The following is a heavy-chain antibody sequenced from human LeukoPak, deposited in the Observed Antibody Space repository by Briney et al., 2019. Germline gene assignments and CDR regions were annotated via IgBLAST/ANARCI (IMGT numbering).Heavy chain of an antibody. Sequence: SETLSLTCAVYGGSFSGYYWSWIRQPPGKGLEWIGEINHSGSTNYNPSLKSRVTISVDTSKNQFSLKLSSVTAADTAVYYCARGTGRVRCRPAYWYFDLWGRGTLVTVSS. V-gene: IGHV4-34*01. CDR3: ARGTGRVRCRPAYWYFDL. J-gene: IGHJ2*01. CDR2: INHSGST. D-gene: IGHD3-3*01. CDR1: GGSFSGYY.